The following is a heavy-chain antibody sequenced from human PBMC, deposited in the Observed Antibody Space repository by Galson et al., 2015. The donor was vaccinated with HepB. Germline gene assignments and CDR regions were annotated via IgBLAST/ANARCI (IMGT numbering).Heavy chain of an antibody. CDR2: ISVYNGNT. Sequence: SVKVSCKASGYTFTSYGISWVRQAPGQGLEWMGWISVYNGNTNYAQKLQGRVTMTTDTSTSTAYMELRSLRSDDTAVYYCARVELVLSFVDYWGQGTLVTVSS. D-gene: IGHD1-7*01. V-gene: IGHV1-18*01. J-gene: IGHJ4*02. CDR3: ARVELVLSFVDY. CDR1: GYTFTSYG.